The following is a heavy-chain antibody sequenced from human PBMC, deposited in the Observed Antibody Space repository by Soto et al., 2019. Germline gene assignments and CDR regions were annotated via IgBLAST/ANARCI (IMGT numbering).Heavy chain of an antibody. D-gene: IGHD4-17*01. Sequence: SETLSLTCAVSGYSISSGYYWGWIRQTPGTGLEWIARIYHSGSTYYNPSLKSRVTISVDTSKNQFSLKLTSVTAADTAVYYCARGAATVTPGWFDPWGKGIMVTVSS. J-gene: IGHJ5*02. CDR3: ARGAATVTPGWFDP. CDR1: GYSISSGYY. V-gene: IGHV4-38-2*01. CDR2: IYHSGST.